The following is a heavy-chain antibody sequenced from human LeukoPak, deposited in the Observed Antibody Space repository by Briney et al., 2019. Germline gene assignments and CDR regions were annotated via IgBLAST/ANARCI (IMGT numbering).Heavy chain of an antibody. Sequence: GGSLRLSCAASGFTVSSNYISWVRQAPGKGLEWVSVIYSGGSTYYADSVKGRFTISRDNSKNTLYLQMSSLRAEDTAVYYCARSYLWGSYRYFDYWGQGTLVTVSS. J-gene: IGHJ4*02. V-gene: IGHV3-66*01. CDR3: ARSYLWGSYRYFDY. CDR1: GFTVSSNY. CDR2: IYSGGST. D-gene: IGHD3-16*02.